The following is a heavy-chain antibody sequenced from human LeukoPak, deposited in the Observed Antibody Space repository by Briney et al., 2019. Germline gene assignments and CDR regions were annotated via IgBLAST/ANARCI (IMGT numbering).Heavy chain of an antibody. CDR1: GFTFSSYS. CDR2: ISSSSSYI. D-gene: IGHD1-7*01. CDR3: ERGDWNYNYGIDY. V-gene: IGHV3-21*01. J-gene: IGHJ4*02. Sequence: GGSLRLSCAASGFTFSSYSMNWVRQAPGKGLEWVSSISSSSSYIYYADSVKGRLTISRDNAKNSLYLQMNSLRAEDTAVYYCERGDWNYNYGIDYWGQGTLVTVSS.